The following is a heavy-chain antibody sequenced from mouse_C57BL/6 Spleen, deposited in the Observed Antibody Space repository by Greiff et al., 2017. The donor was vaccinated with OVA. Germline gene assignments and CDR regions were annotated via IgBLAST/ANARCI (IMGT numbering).Heavy chain of an antibody. Sequence: QVQLQQSGTQLVKPGASVKLSCKASGYTFTSYWMHWVKQRPGQGLEWIGNINPSNGGTNYNEKFKSKATLTVDKSSSTAYMQLSSLTSEDSAVYYCASYDGSRTIDYWGQGTTLTVSS. CDR2: INPSNGGT. CDR1: GYTFTSYW. D-gene: IGHD1-1*01. CDR3: ASYDGSRTIDY. V-gene: IGHV1-53*01. J-gene: IGHJ2*01.